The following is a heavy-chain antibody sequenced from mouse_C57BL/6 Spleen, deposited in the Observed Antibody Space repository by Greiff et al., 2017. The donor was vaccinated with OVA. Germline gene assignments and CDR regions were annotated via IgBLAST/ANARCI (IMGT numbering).Heavy chain of an antibody. Sequence: EVQLVESGGGLVKPGGSLKLSCAASGFTFSDYGMHWVRQAPEKGLEWVAYISSGSSTISYADTVKGRFTISRDNAKNTLFLQMTSLRSEDTAMYYCARRPYYYGSSYGAMDYWGQGTSVTVSS. J-gene: IGHJ4*01. CDR1: GFTFSDYG. CDR3: ARRPYYYGSSYGAMDY. D-gene: IGHD1-1*01. CDR2: ISSGSSTI. V-gene: IGHV5-17*01.